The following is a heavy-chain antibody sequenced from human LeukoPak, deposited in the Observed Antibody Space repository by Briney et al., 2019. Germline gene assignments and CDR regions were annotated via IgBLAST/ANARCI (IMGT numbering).Heavy chain of an antibody. CDR1: GYTFTDYY. CDR3: ARDPSTYEEQLAFDY. Sequence: ASVKVSCKASGYTFTDYYMHWVRQAPGQGLEWMGWINPNSGGTNYAQKFQGRVTMTRDTSINTAYMELSRLRSDDTAVYYCARDPSTYEEQLAFDYCGQGTLVTVSS. D-gene: IGHD3-3*01. CDR2: INPNSGGT. V-gene: IGHV1-2*02. J-gene: IGHJ4*02.